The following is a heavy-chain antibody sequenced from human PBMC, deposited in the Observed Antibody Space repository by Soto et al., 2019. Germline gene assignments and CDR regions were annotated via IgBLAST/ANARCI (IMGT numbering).Heavy chain of an antibody. Sequence: QVQLQESGPGLVKPSETLSLTCTVSGGSISSYYWSWIRQPPGKGLEWIGYIYYSGSTNYNPSLTSRVTXSXDXXKNQFSLKLSSVTAADTAVYYCARTLYSYGPRFDYWGQGTLVTVSS. CDR2: IYYSGST. J-gene: IGHJ4*02. CDR1: GGSISSYY. V-gene: IGHV4-59*01. CDR3: ARTLYSYGPRFDY. D-gene: IGHD5-18*01.